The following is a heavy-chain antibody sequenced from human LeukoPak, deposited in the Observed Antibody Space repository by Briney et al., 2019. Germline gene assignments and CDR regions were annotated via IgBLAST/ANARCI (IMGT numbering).Heavy chain of an antibody. Sequence: SETLSLTCTVSGGSISSHHWSWIRQPPGKGLEWIGYIYYSGSTNYNPSLKSRVTISVDTSKNQFSLKLSSVTAADTAVYYCARALDDYGGNSDYYFDYWGQGTLVTVSS. J-gene: IGHJ4*02. V-gene: IGHV4-59*11. D-gene: IGHD4-23*01. CDR2: IYYSGST. CDR1: GGSISSHH. CDR3: ARALDDYGGNSDYYFDY.